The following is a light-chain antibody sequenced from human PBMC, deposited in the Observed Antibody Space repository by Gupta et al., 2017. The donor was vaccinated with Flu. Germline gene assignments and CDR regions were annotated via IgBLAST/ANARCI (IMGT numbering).Light chain of an antibody. CDR3: EAWEGSMNGWI. Sequence: VLTRPPSASGSPAQRVTITCSGSSSNIGSNTVNWYQQLPGTAPRVLIYSDVLRPSGVPERFSGSKSGTLASLAISGLEAGDEADYYCEAWEGSMNGWIFGGGTKLTVL. CDR1: SSNIGSNT. J-gene: IGLJ2*01. V-gene: IGLV1-44*01. CDR2: SDV.